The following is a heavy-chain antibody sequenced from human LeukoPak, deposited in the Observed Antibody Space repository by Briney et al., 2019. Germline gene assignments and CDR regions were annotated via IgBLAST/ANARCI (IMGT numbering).Heavy chain of an antibody. Sequence: SETLSLTCTVSGVSITGFYWSWIRQPPGKGLEWIAFVYSSGTTNYNPSLKSRVTISVDTSKNQFSLNVNSVTAADTAIHYCARGGASSEWFDPWGQGTLVTVSS. V-gene: IGHV4-59*01. CDR2: VYSSGTT. D-gene: IGHD6-25*01. CDR3: ARGGASSEWFDP. CDR1: GVSITGFY. J-gene: IGHJ5*02.